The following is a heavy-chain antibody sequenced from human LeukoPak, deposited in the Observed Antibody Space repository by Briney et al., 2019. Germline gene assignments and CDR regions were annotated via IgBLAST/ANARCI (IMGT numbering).Heavy chain of an antibody. D-gene: IGHD1-26*01. CDR1: GFTCSSYA. J-gene: IGHJ4*02. CDR3: TKGAKWELPLDY. Sequence: GGSLRLSCAASGFTCSSYAMSWVRQAPGKGLEWVSAISGSGGSTYYADSVKGRFTISRDNSQNTLYLQMNSLRAEDTALYYCTKGAKWELPLDYWGQGTLVTVSS. V-gene: IGHV3-23*01. CDR2: ISGSGGST.